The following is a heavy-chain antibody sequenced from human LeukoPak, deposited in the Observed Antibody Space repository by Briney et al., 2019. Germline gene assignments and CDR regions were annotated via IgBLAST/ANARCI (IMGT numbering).Heavy chain of an antibody. CDR1: GYSFTHYF. Sequence: GSGVHVSHKACGYSFTHYFIHLLRQAPAPRLEGMGCIDYKCGDTKYARKFQGSVSMPRDTSTRTTDMEASRLKSDETAVYVCARSGSTGYSFDYWGQGTLVTVSS. D-gene: IGHD2-2*03. CDR2: IDYKCGDT. CDR3: ARSGSTGYSFDY. J-gene: IGHJ4*02. V-gene: IGHV1-2*02.